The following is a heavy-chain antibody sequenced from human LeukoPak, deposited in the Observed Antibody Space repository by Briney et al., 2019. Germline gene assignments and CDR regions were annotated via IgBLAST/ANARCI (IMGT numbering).Heavy chain of an antibody. CDR2: ISASGGDT. V-gene: IGHV3-23*01. CDR3: AKEVFDTGKAFES. J-gene: IGHJ4*02. Sequence: GGSLRLSCAASGFTFSSFAMSWVRQAPGKGPEWVSTISASGGDTFYIYFVRGRFSISRDNSKNTLHLQVNSLRAEDTAIYYCAKEVFDTGKAFESWGQGTLVTVSS. CDR1: GFTFSSFA. D-gene: IGHD3-10*01.